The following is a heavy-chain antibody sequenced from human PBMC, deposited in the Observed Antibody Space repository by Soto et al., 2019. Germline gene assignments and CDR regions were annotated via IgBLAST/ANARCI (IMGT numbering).Heavy chain of an antibody. CDR3: ARSVRDTSMVNY. J-gene: IGHJ4*02. D-gene: IGHD5-18*01. Sequence: LGESLKISCKASGYNFASYWIGWVRQMPGGGLEWMGIIYPGDSDTRYSPSFQDQVTISADKSTSTAYLQWSSLQASDTAMYYCARSVRDTSMVNYWGQGTQVTVSS. CDR1: GYNFASYW. CDR2: IYPGDSDT. V-gene: IGHV5-51*01.